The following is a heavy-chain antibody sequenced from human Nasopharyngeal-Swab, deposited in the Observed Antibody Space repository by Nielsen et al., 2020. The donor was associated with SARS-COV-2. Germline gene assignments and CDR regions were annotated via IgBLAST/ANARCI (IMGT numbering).Heavy chain of an antibody. Sequence: WVRQAPGQGLEWMGGIIPIFGTANYAQKFQGRVTITADKSTSTAYMELSSLRSEDTAVYYCARTYYDILTGYYYGMDVWGQGTTVTVSS. CDR2: IIPIFGTA. V-gene: IGHV1-69*06. D-gene: IGHD3-9*01. CDR3: ARTYYDILTGYYYGMDV. J-gene: IGHJ6*02.